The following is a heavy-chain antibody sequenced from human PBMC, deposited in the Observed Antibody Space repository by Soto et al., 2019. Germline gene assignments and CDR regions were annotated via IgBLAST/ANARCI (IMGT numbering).Heavy chain of an antibody. V-gene: IGHV4-39*01. CDR2: IYYSGST. CDR1: GGSSSSSSYY. D-gene: IGHD1-1*01. CDR3: ARHRQGTRPGKVDP. Sequence: PSETLSLTCTVSGGSSSSSSYYWGGIRQPPGKGLEWIGSIYYSGSTYYNPTLKSRATISVDTSKNQFSLKLSSVTAADTAVYYCARHRQGTRPGKVDPWGQGTLVTVSS. J-gene: IGHJ5*02.